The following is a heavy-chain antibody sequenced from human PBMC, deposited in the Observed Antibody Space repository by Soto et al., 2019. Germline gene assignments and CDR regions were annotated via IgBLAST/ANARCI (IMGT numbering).Heavy chain of an antibody. CDR2: INGRSDTI. D-gene: IGHD3-22*01. V-gene: IGHV3-11*01. J-gene: IGHJ4*02. CDR1: GFIFSDHY. CDR3: ASVSYSDCRGYSRRLPDATFDH. Sequence: PGGSLRLSCAASGFIFSDHYMSWIRQAPGKGLEWISYINGRSDTIYYSKSVQGRFTISRDNGKNSLYLQMDSLRADDPAVYYCASVSYSDCRGYSRRLPDATFDHWGQGILVTVSS.